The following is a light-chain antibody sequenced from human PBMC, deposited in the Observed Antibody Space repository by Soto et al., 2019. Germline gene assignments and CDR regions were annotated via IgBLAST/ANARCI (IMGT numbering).Light chain of an antibody. Sequence: EIVMTQSPAHLSVSPGERATLSCTASQSVSSNLAWYQQKPGQAPRLLIYGASTRATGIPARFSGSGSGTEFTLTISSLQSEDFAVYYCQQRSNWPITFGQGTRLEIK. V-gene: IGKV3-15*01. CDR3: QQRSNWPIT. J-gene: IGKJ5*01. CDR2: GAS. CDR1: QSVSSN.